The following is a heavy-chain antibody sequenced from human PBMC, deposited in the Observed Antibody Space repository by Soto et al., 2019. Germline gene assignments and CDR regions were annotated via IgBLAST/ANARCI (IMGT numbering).Heavy chain of an antibody. J-gene: IGHJ6*04. CDR2: FYYDGST. CDR1: CDSLSSDH. V-gene: IGHV4-59*01. Sequence: SETLSLTCSVSCDSLSSDHGSWIRQPPGKGLEWIGYFYYDGSTNYNPSLETRVTISIDTSKNQVSLKLHSVTAADTAVYHCARGRRSPTVYYGLDVWGEGTTVTVSS. CDR3: ARGRRSPTVYYGLDV. D-gene: IGHD1-26*01.